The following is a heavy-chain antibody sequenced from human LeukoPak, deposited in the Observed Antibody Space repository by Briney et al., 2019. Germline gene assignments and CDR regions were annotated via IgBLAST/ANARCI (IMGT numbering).Heavy chain of an antibody. V-gene: IGHV1-46*01. CDR1: GYTFTSSY. D-gene: IGHD4-17*01. J-gene: IGHJ4*02. CDR2: INPRGGST. CDR3: ARGPNDYGDYGDY. Sequence: ASVKVSCKPSGYTFTSSYIHWVRQAPGQGLEWMGIINPRGGSTSYAQKFQGRVTMTRDTSTTTVYMELSSLRSEDTAVYYCARGPNDYGDYGDYWGQGTLVTVSS.